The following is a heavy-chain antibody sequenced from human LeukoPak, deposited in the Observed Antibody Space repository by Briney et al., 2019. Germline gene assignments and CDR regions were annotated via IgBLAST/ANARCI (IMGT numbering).Heavy chain of an antibody. CDR3: AKDIFRYCSGGSCYSAFDY. D-gene: IGHD2-15*01. V-gene: IGHV3-9*01. CDR2: ISWNSGSI. J-gene: IGHJ4*02. CDR1: GFTFDDYA. Sequence: GRSLRLSCAASGFTFDDYAMHWVRQAPGKGLEWVSGISWNSGSIGYADSVKGRFTSSRDNAKNSLYLQMNSLRAEDTALYYCAKDIFRYCSGGSCYSAFDYWGQGTLVTVSS.